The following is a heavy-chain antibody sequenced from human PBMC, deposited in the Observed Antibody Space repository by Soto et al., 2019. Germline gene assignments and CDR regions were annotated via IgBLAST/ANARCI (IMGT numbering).Heavy chain of an antibody. D-gene: IGHD2-2*01. Sequence: QVQVVESGGGVVQPGTSLRLSCAASGFTFSNFGMHWVRQAPGKGLKWVAVIWHDGKNKYYADSAKGRFTISRDNSKNTLYLQMNSLRAEDTAVYYCARDPGQDEAMDYWGQGTLVTVSS. CDR2: IWHDGKNK. V-gene: IGHV3-33*01. J-gene: IGHJ4*02. CDR1: GFTFSNFG. CDR3: ARDPGQDEAMDY.